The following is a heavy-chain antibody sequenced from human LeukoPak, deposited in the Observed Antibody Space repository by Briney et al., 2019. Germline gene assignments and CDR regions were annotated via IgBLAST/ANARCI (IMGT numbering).Heavy chain of an antibody. V-gene: IGHV4-59*11. D-gene: IGHD2-15*01. CDR2: ISNSGST. J-gene: IGHJ6*03. Sequence: SETLSLTCTVSGGSISSHYWTWIRQSPVKGLEWIGDISNSGSTSYNPSLKSRVTISIDTSKNQFSLKLSSVTAADTAVYYCRRDALVGYFSYYYMDVWGKGTTVTVSS. CDR3: RRDALVGYFSYYYMDV. CDR1: GGSISSHY.